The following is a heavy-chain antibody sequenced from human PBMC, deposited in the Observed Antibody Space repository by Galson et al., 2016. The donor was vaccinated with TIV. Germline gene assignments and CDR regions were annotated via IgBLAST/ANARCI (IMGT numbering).Heavy chain of an antibody. D-gene: IGHD3-16*01. CDR1: GGIFNTYA. CDR3: ARGPNYYHSYMDV. Sequence: SVKVSCKASGGIFNTYAISWVRQAPGQGLGWMGGINPLFGIATYAEKFQGRVTITADTSTRPAYMELSNLRSENTAMYYCARGPNYYHSYMDVWGKGTTVTVSS. V-gene: IGHV1-69*10. CDR2: INPLFGIA. J-gene: IGHJ6*03.